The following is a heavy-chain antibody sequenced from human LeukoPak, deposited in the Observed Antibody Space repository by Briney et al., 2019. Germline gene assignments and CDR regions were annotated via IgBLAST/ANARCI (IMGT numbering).Heavy chain of an antibody. V-gene: IGHV4-38-2*02. CDR3: AREGTSGTNWFDP. CDR1: DYSIISDYY. D-gene: IGHD3-10*01. J-gene: IGHJ5*02. CDR2: IYHSGST. Sequence: PSETLSLTCGVSDYSIISDYYWGWIRQPPGKGLEWIGSIYHSGSTYYNPSLKSRVTISVDTSKNQFSLKLTSVTAADTAVYYCAREGTSGTNWFDPWGQGTLVTVSS.